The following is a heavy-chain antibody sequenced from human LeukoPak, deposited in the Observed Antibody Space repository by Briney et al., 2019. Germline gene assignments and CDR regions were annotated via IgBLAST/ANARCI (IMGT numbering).Heavy chain of an antibody. CDR1: GFTFSDYD. J-gene: IGHJ4*02. Sequence: GGSLRLSCAASGFTFSDYDMSWIRQAPGKGPEFISYIDTSGGTNYYGDSVKGRFTISRDNAKNSLYLQMNSLRAEDTAVYYCARAGDRLLWFGELFYFDYWGQGTLVTVSS. D-gene: IGHD3-10*01. CDR2: IDTSGGTN. V-gene: IGHV3-11*04. CDR3: ARAGDRLLWFGELFYFDY.